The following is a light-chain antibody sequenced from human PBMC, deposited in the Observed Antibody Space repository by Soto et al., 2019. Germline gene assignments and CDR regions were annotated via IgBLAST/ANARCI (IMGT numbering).Light chain of an antibody. CDR1: QSPVHSDANPY. CDR2: KVS. J-gene: IGKJ2*01. CDR3: MQGTHWPPYT. V-gene: IGKV2-30*02. Sequence: DVVITQSPPSLPVTLGQPASISLRSSQSPVHSDANPYWNWFQQRPGQSPRPLLNKVSNRDSGVPDRFSGSGSGTDFTLKISRVEAEDVGLYYCMQGTHWPPYTFGQGTKLEIK.